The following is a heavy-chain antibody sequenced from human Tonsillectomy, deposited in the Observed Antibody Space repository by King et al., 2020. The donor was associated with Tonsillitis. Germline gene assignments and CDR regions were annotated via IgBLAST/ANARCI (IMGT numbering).Heavy chain of an antibody. J-gene: IGHJ3*01. CDR1: GFTFNNYW. Sequence: QLVQSGGGLVQPGGSLRLSFAASGFTFNNYWMSWVRQAPGKGLEWVANINQDGIEKSFVESGKGRFTISRDNAKSALYLQMNSLRTEDTAVYYCASVIGRPGDAFDLWGQGSLVTVSS. CDR2: INQDGIEK. CDR3: ASVIGRPGDAFDL. V-gene: IGHV3-7*01. D-gene: IGHD3-22*01.